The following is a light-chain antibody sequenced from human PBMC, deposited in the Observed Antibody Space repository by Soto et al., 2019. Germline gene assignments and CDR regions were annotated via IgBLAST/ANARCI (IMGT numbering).Light chain of an antibody. V-gene: IGKV3-15*01. J-gene: IGKJ2*01. CDR1: QSVSSK. CDR2: GVS. Sequence: EIVMTQSPATLSVSPGERATLSCRASQSVSSKLAWFQQKPGQAPSLLFYGVSTRATGVPVRFSGSGSGTEFTLTINSLQSEDFAGYYCQQYNNWPHTFGQGTKVDIK. CDR3: QQYNNWPHT.